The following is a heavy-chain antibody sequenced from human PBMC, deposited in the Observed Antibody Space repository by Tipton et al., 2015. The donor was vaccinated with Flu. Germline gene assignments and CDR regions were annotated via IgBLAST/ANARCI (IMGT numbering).Heavy chain of an antibody. CDR1: GFIFSDYW. CDR2: IRQDGSQK. J-gene: IGHJ4*02. D-gene: IGHD3-3*02. CDR3: ARGGLAPGNY. Sequence: SLRLSCAASGFIFSDYWMIWFRQAPGKGLEWVANIRQDGSQKYYVNSVRGRFTISRDNARNSLYLQINGLRADDTAVYYCARGGLAPGNYWGQGTLVTVSA. V-gene: IGHV3-7*01.